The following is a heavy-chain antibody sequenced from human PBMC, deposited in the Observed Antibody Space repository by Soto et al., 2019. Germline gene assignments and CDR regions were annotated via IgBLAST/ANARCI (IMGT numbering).Heavy chain of an antibody. Sequence: GPPVKVSCKASGYTFTSYGISWVRQAPGQGLEWMGWISAYNGNTNYAQKLQGRVTMTTDTSTSTAYMELRSLRSDDTAVYYCARDQLRYFDWLSYYYYYMDVWGKGTTVTVSS. V-gene: IGHV1-18*01. CDR3: ARDQLRYFDWLSYYYYYMDV. D-gene: IGHD3-9*01. CDR2: ISAYNGNT. CDR1: GYTFTSYG. J-gene: IGHJ6*03.